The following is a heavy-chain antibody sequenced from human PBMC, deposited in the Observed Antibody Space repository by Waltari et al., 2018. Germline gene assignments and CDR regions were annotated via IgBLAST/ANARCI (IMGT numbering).Heavy chain of an antibody. CDR1: GFTFSSYG. V-gene: IGHV3-33*06. CDR2: IWLDGSNK. Sequence: QVQLVESGGGVVQPGRSLRLSCAASGFTFSSYGMHWVRPAPGKGLEWVAVIWLDGSNKYYADSVKGRFTISRENSKNTLYLQMNSLRAEDTAVYYCAKGKRSSSWFPGDYWGQGTLVTVSS. D-gene: IGHD6-13*01. J-gene: IGHJ4*02. CDR3: AKGKRSSSWFPGDY.